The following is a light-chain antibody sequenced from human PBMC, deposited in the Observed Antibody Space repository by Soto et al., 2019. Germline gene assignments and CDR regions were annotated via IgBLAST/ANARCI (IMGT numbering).Light chain of an antibody. CDR3: QQRKNWPPIT. Sequence: IELTQYPAPFSLCCGATATLSSGPSQNVDKFLAWYQQRPGQPPRLLIFDSSNRATGVPVRFSGSGSGTVFTLTIGSLEPEDSAVYYCQQRKNWPPITFGQGTRLEIK. V-gene: IGKV3-11*01. CDR2: DSS. CDR1: QNVDKF. J-gene: IGKJ5*01.